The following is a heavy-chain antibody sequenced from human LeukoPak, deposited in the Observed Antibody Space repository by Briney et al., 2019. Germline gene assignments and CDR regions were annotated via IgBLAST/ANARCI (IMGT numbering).Heavy chain of an antibody. Sequence: GGSLRLSCAASGFTFSSYWVSWVRQAPGKGLEWVANIKQDGSEKYYVDSVKGRFTISRDNAKNSLYLQMNSLRAEDTAVYYCARDQSYGDSRFDYWGQGTLVTVSS. CDR2: IKQDGSEK. J-gene: IGHJ4*02. D-gene: IGHD4-17*01. CDR1: GFTFSSYW. CDR3: ARDQSYGDSRFDY. V-gene: IGHV3-7*01.